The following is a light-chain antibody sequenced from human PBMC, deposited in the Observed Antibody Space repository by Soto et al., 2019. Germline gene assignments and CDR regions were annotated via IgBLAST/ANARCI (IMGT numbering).Light chain of an antibody. V-gene: IGLV2-23*01. CDR2: EGS. CDR1: SSDVGSYNL. CDR3: CSYAGIRTLFV. J-gene: IGLJ1*01. Sequence: QSVLTQPASVSGSPGQSITISCTGTSSDVGSYNLVSWYQQHPGKAPKLMIYEGSKRPSGVSNRFSGSKSGNTASLTISGLQAENEADYYCCSYAGIRTLFVFGNGTKGTAL.